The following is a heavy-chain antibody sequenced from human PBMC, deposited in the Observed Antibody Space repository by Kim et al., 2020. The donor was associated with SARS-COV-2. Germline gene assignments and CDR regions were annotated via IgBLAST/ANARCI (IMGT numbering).Heavy chain of an antibody. D-gene: IGHD3-10*01. J-gene: IGHJ3*02. CDR2: ISYDGSNK. CDR3: ARDPDSGSYYNDAFDN. Sequence: CAASGFTFSSNAMHWVRQAPGKGLEWVAVISYDGSNKYYADSVKGRFTISRDNSKNTLYLQMNSLRAEDTAVYYCARDPDSGSYYNDAFDNW. CDR1: GFTFSSNA. V-gene: IGHV3-30-3*01.